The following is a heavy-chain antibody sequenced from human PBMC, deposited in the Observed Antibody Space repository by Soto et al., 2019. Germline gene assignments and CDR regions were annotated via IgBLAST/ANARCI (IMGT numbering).Heavy chain of an antibody. J-gene: IGHJ4*02. CDR2: INDGNGNT. CDR3: ARARYITGTTLFLGY. V-gene: IGHV1-3*01. Sequence: QVQLVQSGAEVKKPGASVKVSCKASGYTFTSYAMHWVRQAPGQRLEWMGGINDGNGNTKYSHKLQHRVTITRDTSARTAYMELSSLRSEDTAVYYCARARYITGTTLFLGYWGQGTLVTVSS. CDR1: GYTFTSYA. D-gene: IGHD1-7*01.